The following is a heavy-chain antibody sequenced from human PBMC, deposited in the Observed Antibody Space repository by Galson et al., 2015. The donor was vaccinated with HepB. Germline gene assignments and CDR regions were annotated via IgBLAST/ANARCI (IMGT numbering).Heavy chain of an antibody. D-gene: IGHD6-19*01. CDR1: GYTFTGYY. CDR2: INPNSGGT. J-gene: IGHJ4*02. Sequence: SVKVSCKASGYTFTGYYMHWVRQAPGQGLEWMGWINPNSGGTNYAQKFQGRVTMTRDTSISTAYMELSRLRSDDTAVYYCARVGSSGWYYFDYWGQGTLVTVSS. V-gene: IGHV1-2*02. CDR3: ARVGSSGWYYFDY.